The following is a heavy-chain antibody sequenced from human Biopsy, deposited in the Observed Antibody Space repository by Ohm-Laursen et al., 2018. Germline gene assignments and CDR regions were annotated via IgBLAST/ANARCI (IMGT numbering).Heavy chain of an antibody. D-gene: IGHD5-12*01. CDR2: INQSGST. Sequence: PSETLSLTCAVNGESSSGYFWNWIRQPPGKGLEWIGEINQSGSTKYNPSLKRRATLSADSSNSQFSLRLTSVTAADTAIYYCARGSGYFKLDVWGRGTTVTVSS. J-gene: IGHJ6*02. CDR1: GESSSGYF. V-gene: IGHV4-34*01. CDR3: ARGSGYFKLDV.